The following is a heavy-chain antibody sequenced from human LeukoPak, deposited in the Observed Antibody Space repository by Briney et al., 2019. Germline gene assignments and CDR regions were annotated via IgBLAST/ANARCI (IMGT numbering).Heavy chain of an antibody. V-gene: IGHV4-4*07. D-gene: IGHD5-12*01. CDR1: GGSVNTYY. CDR3: ARGGYSGYAVWFDP. Sequence: SETLSLTCSVSGGSVNTYYWSWIRQSAGKGLEWIGRISITEGTNYNPSLKSRVSMSVDASKNQVSLKLSSVTAADTAVYYCARGGYSGYAVWFDPWGQGTLVTVSS. J-gene: IGHJ5*02. CDR2: ISITEGT.